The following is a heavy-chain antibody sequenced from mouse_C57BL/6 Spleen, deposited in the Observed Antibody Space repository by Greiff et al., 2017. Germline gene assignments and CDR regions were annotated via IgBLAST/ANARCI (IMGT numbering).Heavy chain of an antibody. CDR1: GYTFTSYG. CDR3: AREGYDYGKGYY. D-gene: IGHD1-1*01. J-gene: IGHJ2*01. CDR2: IYPRSGNT. Sequence: QVQLQQSGAELARPGASVKLSCKASGYTFTSYGISWVKQRPGQGLEWIGEIYPRSGNTYYNEKFKGKATLTADKSSSTAYMELRSLTSEDSAVYFCAREGYDYGKGYYWGQGTTLTVSS. V-gene: IGHV1-81*01.